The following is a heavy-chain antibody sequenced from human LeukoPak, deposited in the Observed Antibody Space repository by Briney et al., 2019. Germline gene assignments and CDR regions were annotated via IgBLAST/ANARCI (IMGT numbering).Heavy chain of an antibody. CDR2: INPNSGGT. CDR1: GYTFTGYY. Sequence: ASVKVSCKASGYTFTGYYMHWVRQAPGQGLEWMGWINPNSGGTNYAQKFQGRVTMTRDTSISTAYMELSRLRSDDTAVYYCASFAPNYYDSSGHLPDAFDIWGQGTMVTVSS. V-gene: IGHV1-2*02. J-gene: IGHJ3*02. D-gene: IGHD3-22*01. CDR3: ASFAPNYYDSSGHLPDAFDI.